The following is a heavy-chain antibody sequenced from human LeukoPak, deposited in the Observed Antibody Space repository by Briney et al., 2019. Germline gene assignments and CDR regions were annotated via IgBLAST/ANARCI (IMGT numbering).Heavy chain of an antibody. D-gene: IGHD2-2*03. CDR1: GFTFSSYA. CDR3: AREPETWIVLTKYFDY. J-gene: IGHJ4*02. Sequence: PGGSLRLSCVAPGFTFSSYAMSWVRQAPGKGLEWVSDLSGNGASIYYADSVKGRFTISRDNSKNTLYLEMNSLRADDTAVYFCAREPETWIVLTKYFDYWGQGALVTVSS. V-gene: IGHV3-23*01. CDR2: LSGNGASI.